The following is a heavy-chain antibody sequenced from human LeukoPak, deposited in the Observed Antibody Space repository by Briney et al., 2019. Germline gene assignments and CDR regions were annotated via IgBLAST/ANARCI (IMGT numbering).Heavy chain of an antibody. CDR3: AKRIQSAMAMGY. CDR2: ISGSGGST. D-gene: IGHD5-18*01. CDR1: GFTFSNYA. Sequence: GGSLRLSCAASGFTFSNYALSWVRQAPGKGLEWVSDISGSGGSTYYADSVKGRFTISRDNTKNTMYLQMNSLRAEDTAVYYCAKRIQSAMAMGYWGQGTLVTVSS. J-gene: IGHJ4*02. V-gene: IGHV3-23*01.